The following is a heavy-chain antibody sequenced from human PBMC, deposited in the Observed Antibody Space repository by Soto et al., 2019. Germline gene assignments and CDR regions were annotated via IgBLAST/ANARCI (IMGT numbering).Heavy chain of an antibody. CDR1: GGTFSSYA. J-gene: IGHJ4*02. CDR2: IIPIFGTA. CDR3: ARALGYYDSSGFFFY. D-gene: IGHD3-22*01. V-gene: IGHV1-69*13. Sequence: ASVKVSCKASGGTFSSYAISWVRQAPGQGLEWMGGIIPIFGTANYAQKFQGRVTITADESTSTAYMELSSLRSEDTAVYYCARALGYYDSSGFFFYWGQGTLVTVSS.